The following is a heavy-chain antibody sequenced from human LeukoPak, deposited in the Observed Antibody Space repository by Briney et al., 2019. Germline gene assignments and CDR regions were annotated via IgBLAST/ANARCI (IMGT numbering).Heavy chain of an antibody. J-gene: IGHJ4*02. CDR1: GFTFSNYG. Sequence: GGSLRLSCATSGFTFSNYGMHWVRQAPGKGLEWVAVISYDGSNKYYADSVKGRFTISRDNSKNTLYLQMNSLRAEDTAVYYCARDPTYTIFGVVLYYFDYWGQGTLVTVSS. D-gene: IGHD3-3*01. CDR3: ARDPTYTIFGVVLYYFDY. CDR2: ISYDGSNK. V-gene: IGHV3-30*19.